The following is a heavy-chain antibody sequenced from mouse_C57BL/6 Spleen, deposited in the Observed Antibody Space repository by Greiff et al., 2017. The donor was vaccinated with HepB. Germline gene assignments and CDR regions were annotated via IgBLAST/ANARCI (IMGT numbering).Heavy chain of an antibody. Sequence: VQLQQSGAELVRPGTSVKLSCKASGYTFTSYWMHWVKQRPGQGLEWIGVIDPSDSYTNYNQKFKGKATLTVDTSSSTAYMQLSSLTSEDSAVYYCHYYGSSYGAMDYWGQGTSVTVSS. J-gene: IGHJ4*01. D-gene: IGHD1-1*01. V-gene: IGHV1-59*01. CDR3: HYYGSSYGAMDY. CDR2: IDPSDSYT. CDR1: GYTFTSYW.